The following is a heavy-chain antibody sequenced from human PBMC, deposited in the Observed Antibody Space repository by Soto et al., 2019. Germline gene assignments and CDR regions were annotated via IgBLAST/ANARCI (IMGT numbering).Heavy chain of an antibody. CDR3: ARGPGASGLDV. V-gene: IGHV1-46*01. CDR1: GYTFTSSY. Sequence: EASVKVSCKASGYTFTSSYIHWVRQAPGQGPEWMGIINPTSGGTSYAQNLQGRVTTTRDTSTRTVYMELNSLRSDDTAVYYCARGPGASGLDVWGQGTTVTSP. D-gene: IGHD2-8*02. CDR2: INPTSGGT. J-gene: IGHJ6*02.